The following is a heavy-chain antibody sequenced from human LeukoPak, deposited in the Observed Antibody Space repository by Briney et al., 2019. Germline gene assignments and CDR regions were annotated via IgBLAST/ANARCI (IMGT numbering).Heavy chain of an antibody. J-gene: IGHJ3*01. V-gene: IGHV3-48*01. Sequence: PGGSLRLSCAASGFTFTTYTMHWVRQAPGKGLESVSYIDTSSSTIYYADSVEGRFTISRDNAKKSLYSQMNSLRAEDMAVYYCTRDMTAGAFDVWGQGTMVTVSS. CDR2: IDTSSSTI. CDR3: TRDMTAGAFDV. D-gene: IGHD2-21*02. CDR1: GFTFTTYT.